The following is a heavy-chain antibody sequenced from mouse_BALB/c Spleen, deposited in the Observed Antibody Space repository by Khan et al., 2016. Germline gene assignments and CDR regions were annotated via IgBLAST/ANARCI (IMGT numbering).Heavy chain of an antibody. J-gene: IGHJ4*01. Sequence: QIQLVQSGPELKKPGETVKISCKASGYTFTNYGMNWVKQAPGKGLKWMGWINTYTGEPTYADDFKGRFAFSLETSASTVYLQINNLKKEDMATYFCARQYYSNHAMDYWGQGTSVTVSS. CDR1: GYTFTNYG. D-gene: IGHD2-5*01. V-gene: IGHV9-1*02. CDR2: INTYTGEP. CDR3: ARQYYSNHAMDY.